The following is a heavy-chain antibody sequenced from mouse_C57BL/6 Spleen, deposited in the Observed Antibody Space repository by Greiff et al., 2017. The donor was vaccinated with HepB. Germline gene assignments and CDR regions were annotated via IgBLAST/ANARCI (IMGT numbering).Heavy chain of an antibody. Sequence: VKLQESGPELVKPGASVKLSCKASGYTFTSYDINWVKQRPGPGLEGGGWIYPRDGSTKYNAKFKGKATLTLDTSSSTAYMELHSLTSEDSAVYFCADGSSFDYWGQGTSLTVSS. CDR1: GYTFTSYD. CDR3: ADGSSFDY. V-gene: IGHV1-85*01. D-gene: IGHD1-1*01. J-gene: IGHJ2*02. CDR2: IYPRDGST.